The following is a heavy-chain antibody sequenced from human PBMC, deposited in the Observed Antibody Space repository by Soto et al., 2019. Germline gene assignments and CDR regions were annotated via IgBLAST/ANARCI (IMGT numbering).Heavy chain of an antibody. CDR1: GGTFSSYT. Sequence: QVQLVQSGAEVKKPGSSVKVSCKASGGTFSSYTISWVRQAPGQGLEWMGRIIPILGIANYAQKFQGRVTITADKSTRTAYMELSSLRSEDTAVYYCASEAESRLTQTFYYYYMDVWGKGTTVTVSS. CDR2: IIPILGIA. J-gene: IGHJ6*03. D-gene: IGHD5-12*01. V-gene: IGHV1-69*02. CDR3: ASEAESRLTQTFYYYYMDV.